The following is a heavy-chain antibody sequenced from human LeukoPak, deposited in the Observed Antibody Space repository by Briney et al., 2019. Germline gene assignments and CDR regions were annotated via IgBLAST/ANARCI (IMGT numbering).Heavy chain of an antibody. D-gene: IGHD1-14*01. Sequence: SETLSLTCTVSGGSISSYYWSWIRQPPGKGLEWIGYIYYSGSTNYNPSLKSRVTISVDTSKNQFSLKLSSLTAADTAVYYCARDGAGAFDIWGQGTMVTVSS. CDR3: ARDGAGAFDI. V-gene: IGHV4-59*01. CDR1: GGSISSYY. CDR2: IYYSGST. J-gene: IGHJ3*02.